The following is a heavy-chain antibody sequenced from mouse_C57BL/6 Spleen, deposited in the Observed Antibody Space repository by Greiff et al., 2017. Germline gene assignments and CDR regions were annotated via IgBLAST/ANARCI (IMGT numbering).Heavy chain of an antibody. CDR3: VTYGSNHWYCDV. D-gene: IGHD1-1*01. CDR2: INPNNGGT. Sequence: EVQLQQSGPELVKPGASVKISCKASGYTFTDYYMNWVKQSHGKSLEWIGDINPNNGGTSYNQKFKGKATLTVDKSSSTAYMELRSLTSEDSAVYYCVTYGSNHWYCDVGGTGTTVTVSS. J-gene: IGHJ1*03. CDR1: GYTFTDYY. V-gene: IGHV1-26*01.